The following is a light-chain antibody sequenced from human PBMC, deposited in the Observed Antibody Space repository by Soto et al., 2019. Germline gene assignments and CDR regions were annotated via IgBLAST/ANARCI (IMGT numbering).Light chain of an antibody. V-gene: IGLV2-14*01. CDR1: GSDIGGSNY. Sequence: QSALTQPPSASGSPGQSVTISCSGTGSDIGGSNYVSWYQHHPGTVPKLIIYEVSNRPSGVSNRFSASKSDNTASLTISGLQAGDAADYYCSSYTTSSSYVVFGGGTKLTVL. CDR3: SSYTTSSSYVV. CDR2: EVS. J-gene: IGLJ2*01.